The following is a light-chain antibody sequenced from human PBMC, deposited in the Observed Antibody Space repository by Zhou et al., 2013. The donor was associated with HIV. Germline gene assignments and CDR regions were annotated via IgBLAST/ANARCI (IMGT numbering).Light chain of an antibody. CDR2: GAT. CDR1: QSVKSN. CDR3: QQYATLPRT. Sequence: EIVMTQSPDTLSVSPGERVTLSCRASQSVKSNLAWYQQKPGQAPRLLIYGATTRATDIPPRFSGSGSGTEFTLTITSLQSEDFAVYYCQQYATLPRTFGQGTRLDI. J-gene: IGKJ5*01. V-gene: IGKV3-15*01.